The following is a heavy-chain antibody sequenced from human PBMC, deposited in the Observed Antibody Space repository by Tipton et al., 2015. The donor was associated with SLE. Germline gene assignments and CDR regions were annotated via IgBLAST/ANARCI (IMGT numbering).Heavy chain of an antibody. CDR2: IYHSGSA. V-gene: IGHV4-59*13. D-gene: IGHD1-26*01. J-gene: IGHJ2*01. CDR1: GGSISRYY. CDR3: ARADGVVGGQLPYWYFDI. Sequence: TLSLTCTVSGGSISRYYWSWIRQPPGKGLEWIAYIYHSGSAAYNPSLASRVTISVDTSKNQFSLKLHSVTAADTAVYYCARADGVVGGQLPYWYFDIWGRGTLVTVSS.